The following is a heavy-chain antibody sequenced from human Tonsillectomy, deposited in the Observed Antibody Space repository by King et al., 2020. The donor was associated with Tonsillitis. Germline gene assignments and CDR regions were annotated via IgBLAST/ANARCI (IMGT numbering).Heavy chain of an antibody. CDR3: AREIRYCSSTSCRGWYFDL. V-gene: IGHV4-34*01. J-gene: IGHJ2*01. Sequence: VQLQQWGAGLLKPSETLSLTCAVYGGSFSGYYWSWIRQPPGKGLEWIGEINHSGSTNYNPSLKSRVTVSVDTSKNQFSLKLSSVTAADTAVYYCAREIRYCSSTSCRGWYFDLWGRGTLVPVSS. CDR2: INHSGST. CDR1: GGSFSGYY. D-gene: IGHD2-2*01.